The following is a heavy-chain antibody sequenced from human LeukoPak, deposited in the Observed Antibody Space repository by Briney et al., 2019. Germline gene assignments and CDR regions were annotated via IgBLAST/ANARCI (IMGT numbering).Heavy chain of an antibody. D-gene: IGHD4-23*01. CDR3: ARGGRLRWHPGAFDI. CDR1: GGTFSSYA. V-gene: IGHV1-69*13. Sequence: SVKVSCKASGGTFSSYAISWVRQAPGQGLEWMGGIIPIFGTANYAQKFQGRVTITADESTSTAYMELSSLRSEDTAVYYCARGGRLRWHPGAFDIWGQGTMVTVSS. J-gene: IGHJ3*02. CDR2: IIPIFGTA.